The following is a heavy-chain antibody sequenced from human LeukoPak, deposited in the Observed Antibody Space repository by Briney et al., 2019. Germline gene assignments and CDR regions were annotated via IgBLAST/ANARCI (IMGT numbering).Heavy chain of an antibody. CDR3: ARWSGRTDAFDI. V-gene: IGHV4-59*01. CDR2: IYYSGGNT. D-gene: IGHD3-3*01. J-gene: IGHJ3*02. Sequence: SETLSLICTVSGGSIDGYYWNWIRQPPGRGREWIAYIYYSGGNTHYNPSLKSRLTISIDTSKNQFSLKLSSSTTADTAMYYCARWSGRTDAFDIWGQGTMVTVSS. CDR1: GGSIDGYY.